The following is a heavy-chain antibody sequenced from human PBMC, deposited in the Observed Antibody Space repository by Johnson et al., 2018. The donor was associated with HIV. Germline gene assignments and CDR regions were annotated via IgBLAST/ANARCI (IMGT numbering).Heavy chain of an antibody. CDR2: ICFDGRNI. D-gene: IGHD1-26*01. CDR1: GFTFRSYA. Sequence: QVQLVESGGGVVQPGRSLRLSCAASGFTFRSYAMHWVRQAPGKGLAWVTVICFDGRNIYYVHSVKGRFTIFRDNSKNTLYLQMNGMGAEDTAVYYSAKDDRELDAFDIWGQGTMVTVSS. J-gene: IGHJ3*02. CDR3: AKDDRELDAFDI. V-gene: IGHV3-30*04.